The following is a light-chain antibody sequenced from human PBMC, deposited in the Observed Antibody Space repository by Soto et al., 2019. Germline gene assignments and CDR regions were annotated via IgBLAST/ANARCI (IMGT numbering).Light chain of an antibody. CDR2: GAS. CDR1: QSVSSW. Sequence: DIQMTQSSSTLSASVGDRVTISCRASQSVSSWLAWYHQKPGKAPKLFIYGASTLESGVPSSFRGNGSGTEFTLTISSLPPDDFETYYCQQYSDSPLTFGGGTKVDIK. V-gene: IGKV1-5*01. J-gene: IGKJ4*01. CDR3: QQYSDSPLT.